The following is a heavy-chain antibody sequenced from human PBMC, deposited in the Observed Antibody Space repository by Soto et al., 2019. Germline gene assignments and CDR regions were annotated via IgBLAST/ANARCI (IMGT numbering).Heavy chain of an antibody. CDR3: ARVIAYCTSTSCSAVGWFDP. J-gene: IGHJ5*02. D-gene: IGHD2-2*01. CDR2: INHSGST. Sequence: SETLSLTCAVYGGSFSGYYWTWIRQPPGKGLEWIGEINHSGSTNYNPSLKSRVTISVDTSKNQFSLNLSSVTAADTAVYYCARVIAYCTSTSCSAVGWFDPWGQGTLVTVSS. V-gene: IGHV4-34*01. CDR1: GGSFSGYY.